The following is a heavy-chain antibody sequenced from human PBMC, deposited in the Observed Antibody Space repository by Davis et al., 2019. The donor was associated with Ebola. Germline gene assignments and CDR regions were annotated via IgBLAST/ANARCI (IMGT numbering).Heavy chain of an antibody. CDR3: ARSRERYYDL. J-gene: IGHJ2*01. CDR2: TYYRSKWYT. Sequence: LTCAISGDRFSSNSAAWNWIRQSLSRGLEWLGRTYYRSKWYTDYAVAVKSRITINPDTSKNQVSLQLNSVTPEDTAVYYCARSRERYYDLWGRGTLVTVSS. V-gene: IGHV6-1*01. CDR1: GDRFSSNSAA.